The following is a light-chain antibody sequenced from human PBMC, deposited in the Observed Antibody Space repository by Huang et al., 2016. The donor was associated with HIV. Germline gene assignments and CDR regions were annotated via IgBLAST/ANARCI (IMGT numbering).Light chain of an antibody. CDR3: QQSFSVPRT. V-gene: IGKV1-39*01. CDR1: QTISKS. CDR2: TAS. Sequence: DIQMTQSPPSLSASVGDRVTFTCRANQTISKSLNLYQQKPGISPKLLIYTASTWEWGGPSRFRGSGSGSRVTLNITILQPEDFATYYCQQSFSVPRTFG. J-gene: IGKJ1*01.